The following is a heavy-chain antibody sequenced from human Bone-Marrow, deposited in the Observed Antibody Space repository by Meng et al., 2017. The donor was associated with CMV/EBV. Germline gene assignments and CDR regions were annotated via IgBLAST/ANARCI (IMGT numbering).Heavy chain of an antibody. CDR2: ISGDAGIT. CDR1: GFTFSSYA. D-gene: IGHD3-3*01. V-gene: IGHV3-23*01. CDR3: AKDQNVLRFLEWLVGLDY. J-gene: IGHJ4*02. Sequence: GESLKISCAASGFTFSSYAMHWVRQAPGKGLEWVSLISGDAGITYYANSLKGRFIISRDNSKNTLYLQMNSLRAEDTAVYYCAKDQNVLRFLEWLVGLDYWGQGTLVTVSS.